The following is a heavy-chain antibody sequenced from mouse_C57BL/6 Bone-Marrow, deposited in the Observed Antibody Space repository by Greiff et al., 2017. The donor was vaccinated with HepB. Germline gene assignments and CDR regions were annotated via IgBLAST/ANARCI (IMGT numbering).Heavy chain of an antibody. V-gene: IGHV5-6*01. CDR3: AIPLITTVEGDY. D-gene: IGHD1-1*01. CDR2: ISSGGSYT. Sequence: EVKLMDSGGDLVKPGGSLKLSCAASGFTFSSYGMSWVRQTPDKRLEWVATISSGGSYTYYPDSVKGRFTISRDNAKNTLYLQMSSLKSEDTAMYYCAIPLITTVEGDYWGQGTSVTVSS. J-gene: IGHJ4*01. CDR1: GFTFSSYG.